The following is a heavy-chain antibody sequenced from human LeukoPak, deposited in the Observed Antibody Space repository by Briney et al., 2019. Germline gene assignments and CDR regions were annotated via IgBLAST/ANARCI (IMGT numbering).Heavy chain of an antibody. CDR2: IKYDGSER. V-gene: IGHV3-7*01. Sequence: GGSLRLSCAASGFTFSRYWMNWVRKALGKGLEWVANIKYDGSERHFVDSVEGRFTISRDNAKNSLYLQMNSLRDEDTAVYFCAKGYYDASPYSHAFDMWGRGTVVTVSP. J-gene: IGHJ3*02. D-gene: IGHD3-16*01. CDR1: GFTFSRYW. CDR3: AKGYYDASPYSHAFDM.